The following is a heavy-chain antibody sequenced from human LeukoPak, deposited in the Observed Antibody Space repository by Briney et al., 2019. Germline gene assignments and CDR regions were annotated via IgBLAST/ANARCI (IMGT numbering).Heavy chain of an antibody. Sequence: GGSLRLSCAASGFTFSDYYMSWIRQAPGKGLEWVSYISSSGSTIYYADSVKGRFTISRDNAKNSLYLQMNSLRAEDTAVYYCARVCGRGGVPKSVPAATNRGAFDIWGQGTMVTVSS. CDR1: GFTFSDYY. D-gene: IGHD2-2*01. CDR3: ARVCGRGGVPKSVPAATNRGAFDI. J-gene: IGHJ3*02. V-gene: IGHV3-11*01. CDR2: ISSSGSTI.